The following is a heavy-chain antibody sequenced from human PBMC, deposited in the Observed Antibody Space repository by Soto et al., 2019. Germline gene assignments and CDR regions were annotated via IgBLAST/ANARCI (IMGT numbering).Heavy chain of an antibody. CDR1: GYTFTGYY. V-gene: IGHV1-2*04. Sequence: ASVKVSCKASGYTFTGYYMHWVRQAPGQGLEWMGWINPNSGGTNYAQKFQGWVTMTRDTSISTAYMELSRLRSDDTAVYYCARSYSSSLFRFDYWGQGTLVTVSS. J-gene: IGHJ4*02. CDR3: ARSYSSSLFRFDY. CDR2: INPNSGGT. D-gene: IGHD6-13*01.